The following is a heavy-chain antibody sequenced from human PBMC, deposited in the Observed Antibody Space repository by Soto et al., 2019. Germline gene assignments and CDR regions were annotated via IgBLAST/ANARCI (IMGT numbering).Heavy chain of an antibody. Sequence: GGSLRLSCAASGFTFSDYYMSWIRQAPGKGLEWLSYISSSGSTIYYADSVKGRFTISRDNAKKSLSLQMNSLRAEDTAVYYCARLSSSGWDTDYWGQGTLVTLSS. CDR3: ARLSSSGWDTDY. CDR1: GFTFSDYY. CDR2: ISSSGSTI. D-gene: IGHD6-25*01. V-gene: IGHV3-11*01. J-gene: IGHJ4*02.